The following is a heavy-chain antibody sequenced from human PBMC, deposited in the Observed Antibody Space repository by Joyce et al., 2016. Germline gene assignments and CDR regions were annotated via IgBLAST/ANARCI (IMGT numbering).Heavy chain of an antibody. CDR3: ARQGQWRRGF. CDR1: GGSVTSGNYY. J-gene: IGHJ1*01. V-gene: IGHV4-39*01. D-gene: IGHD6-19*01. Sequence: QLQLQESGPGLVKPSEALSLTCTVSGGSVTSGNYYWGWIRQPPGKGLEWIGSIYYSGATYYNPSLKMRVTISVDRSKNQFSLKLNSMTAADTAVYYCARQGQWRRGFWGQGTLVTVSS. CDR2: IYYSGAT.